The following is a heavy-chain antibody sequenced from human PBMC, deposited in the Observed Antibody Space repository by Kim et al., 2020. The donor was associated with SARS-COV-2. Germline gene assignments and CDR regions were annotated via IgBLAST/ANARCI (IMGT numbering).Heavy chain of an antibody. J-gene: IGHJ4*02. V-gene: IGHV5-51*01. Sequence: YGPSFQGQVPISADKSMSTAYLQWSSLKASDTAMYYCARGYSISPGGFDYWGQGTLVTVSS. CDR3: ARGYSISPGGFDY. D-gene: IGHD6-13*01.